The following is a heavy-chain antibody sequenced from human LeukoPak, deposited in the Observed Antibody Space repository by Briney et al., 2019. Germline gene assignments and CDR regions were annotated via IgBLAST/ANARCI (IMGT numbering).Heavy chain of an antibody. Sequence: SETLSLTCTVSSGSINQYYWSWIRQPPGKGLEWIGYIYYSGSTDYNPSLKSRVTISVDTSKNQFSLKLSSVTAADTAVYYCARSLTGNFDYWGQGTLVTVSS. CDR2: IYYSGST. CDR3: ARSLTGNFDY. D-gene: IGHD3-9*01. CDR1: SGSINQYY. J-gene: IGHJ4*02. V-gene: IGHV4-59*01.